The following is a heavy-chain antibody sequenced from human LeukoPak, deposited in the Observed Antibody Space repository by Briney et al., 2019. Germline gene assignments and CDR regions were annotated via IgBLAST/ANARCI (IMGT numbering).Heavy chain of an antibody. V-gene: IGHV3-23*01. CDR3: AELGITMIGGV. D-gene: IGHD3-10*02. J-gene: IGHJ6*04. CDR2: ITGSGGST. CDR1: GFTFSSYG. Sequence: GGSLRLSCAASGFTFSSYGMSWVRQAPGKGLEWVSAITGSGGSTYYADSVKGRFTISRDNAKNSLYLQMNSLRAEDTAVYYCAELGITMIGGVWGKGTTVTISS.